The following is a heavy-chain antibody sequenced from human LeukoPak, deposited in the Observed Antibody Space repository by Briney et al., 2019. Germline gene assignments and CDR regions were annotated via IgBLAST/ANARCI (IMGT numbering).Heavy chain of an antibody. J-gene: IGHJ4*02. Sequence: SETLSLTCTVSGGSISSHYWSWIRQPPGKGLDWIGYIYYSGSTNYNPSLKSRVTISVDTSKNQFSLKLSSVTAADTAVYYCARERSGWYSPDYWGQGTLVTVSS. CDR1: GGSISSHY. CDR3: ARERSGWYSPDY. CDR2: IYYSGST. V-gene: IGHV4-59*11. D-gene: IGHD6-19*01.